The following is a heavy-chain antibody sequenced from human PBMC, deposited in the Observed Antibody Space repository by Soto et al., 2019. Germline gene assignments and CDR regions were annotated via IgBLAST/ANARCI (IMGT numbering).Heavy chain of an antibody. D-gene: IGHD6-13*01. CDR3: ARXQDSNSWYRSYYYYGMDV. Sequence: SETLSLTCAVSGYSISSGYYWGWIRQPPRKGLEWIGSIYHSGSTYYNPSLKSRVTISVDTSKNQFSLKLSSVTAADTAVYYCARXQDSNSWYRSYYYYGMDVWGQGTTVT. V-gene: IGHV4-38-2*01. CDR2: IYHSGST. J-gene: IGHJ6*02. CDR1: GYSISSGYY.